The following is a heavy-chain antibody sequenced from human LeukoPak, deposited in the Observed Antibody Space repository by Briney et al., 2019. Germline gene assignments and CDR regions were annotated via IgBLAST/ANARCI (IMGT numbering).Heavy chain of an antibody. V-gene: IGHV3-15*01. Sequence: PGGSLRLSCAASGFTFTNAWMSWVRQAPGKGLEWVGRIKSKTDGGTTDYAAPVKGRFSISRDDSKNTLFLQMNSLKTEDTAVYYCTTDFALIVGSGKFDYWGQGTLVTVSS. CDR1: GFTFTNAW. D-gene: IGHD3-10*01. J-gene: IGHJ4*02. CDR3: TTDFALIVGSGKFDY. CDR2: IKSKTDGGTT.